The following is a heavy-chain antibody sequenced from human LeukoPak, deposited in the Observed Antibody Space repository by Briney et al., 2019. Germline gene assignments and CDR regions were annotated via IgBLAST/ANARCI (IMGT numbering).Heavy chain of an antibody. J-gene: IGHJ4*02. D-gene: IGHD3-10*01. CDR3: AREKGRGVISPYYDY. V-gene: IGHV3-53*01. CDR2: VYSDGST. Sequence: PGGSLRLSCAASGFTFSSYSMNWVRQAPGKGLEWVSVVYSDGSTYYEDSVKGRFTISRDTSKNTLSLQMNSLRVEDTAVYCCAREKGRGVISPYYDYWGQGTLVTVS. CDR1: GFTFSSYS.